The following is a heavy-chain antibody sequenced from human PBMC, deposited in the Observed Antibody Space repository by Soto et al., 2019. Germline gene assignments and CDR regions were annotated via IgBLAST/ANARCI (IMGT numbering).Heavy chain of an antibody. CDR3: ARSPFDYYDSSGYSPGCFDT. D-gene: IGHD3-22*01. V-gene: IGHV1-69*06. CDR2: IIPIFGTA. J-gene: IGHJ5*02. Sequence: SVKVSCKASGGTFSSYAISWVRQAPGQGLEWMGGIIPIFGTANYAQKFQGRVTITADKSTSTAYMELSSLRSEDTAVYYCARSPFDYYDSSGYSPGCFDTWGQGTLVTVSS. CDR1: GGTFSSYA.